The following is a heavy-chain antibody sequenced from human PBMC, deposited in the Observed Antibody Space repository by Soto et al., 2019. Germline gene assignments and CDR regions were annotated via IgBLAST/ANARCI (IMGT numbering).Heavy chain of an antibody. CDR3: VRDFFLYLKYCSRTAFWSKCLDP. J-gene: IGHJ5*02. D-gene: IGHD2-2*01. CDR1: GYTFTNYG. V-gene: IGHV1-18*01. Sequence: ASVKVSCKASGYTFTNYGISWVRQAPGQGLEWMGWINTDTGETYYAQKIQGRVTMTTDTSTNTAYMDLGSLRSDDTAVYYCVRDFFLYLKYCSRTAFWSKCLDPCGKAPPITVS. CDR2: INTDTGET.